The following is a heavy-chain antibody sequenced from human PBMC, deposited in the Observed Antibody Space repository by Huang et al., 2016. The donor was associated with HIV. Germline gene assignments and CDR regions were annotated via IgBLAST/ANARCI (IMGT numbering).Heavy chain of an antibody. V-gene: IGHV4-39*01. J-gene: IGHJ6*02. CDR2: IYYSGNT. D-gene: IGHD6-19*01. CDR1: GGSVSSSSYY. CDR3: ARHGRVAGHYYNNMDV. Sequence: LQLQESGPGLVKSSETLSLICTVSGGSVSSSSYYWGWIRQPPGKGPEWIGRIYYSGNTCYNPAFKSRGTISVDTSKNQFALKVNSVTAADTAVYYCARHGRVAGHYYNNMDVWGRGTTVTVSS.